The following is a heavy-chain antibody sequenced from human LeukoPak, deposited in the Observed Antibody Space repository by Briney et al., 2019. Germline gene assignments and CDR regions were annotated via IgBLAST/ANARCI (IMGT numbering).Heavy chain of an antibody. CDR3: ARVRRRTGTARASYYYYYMDV. V-gene: IGHV1-18*01. J-gene: IGHJ6*03. D-gene: IGHD1-1*01. CDR2: ISAYNGNT. Sequence: ASVKVSCKASGYTFTSYGVSWVRQAPGQGLEWMGWISAYNGNTNYAQKLQGRVTMTTDTSTSTAYMELRSLRSDDTAVYYCARVRRRTGTARASYYYYYMDVWGKGTTVTVSS. CDR1: GYTFTSYG.